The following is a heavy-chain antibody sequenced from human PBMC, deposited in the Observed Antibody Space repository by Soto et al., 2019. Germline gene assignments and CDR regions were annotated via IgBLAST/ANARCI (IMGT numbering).Heavy chain of an antibody. V-gene: IGHV3-74*01. CDR3: ARVSGVVPAAVDS. CDR2: INSDGTST. Sequence: LRLSCAASGFTFSSYWMHWVRQAPGKGLVWVSRINSDGTSTTYADSVKGRFTISRDNAKNTLYLQMNSLRAEDTAVYYCARVSGVVPAAVDSWGQGTLVTVSS. J-gene: IGHJ4*02. D-gene: IGHD2-2*01. CDR1: GFTFSSYW.